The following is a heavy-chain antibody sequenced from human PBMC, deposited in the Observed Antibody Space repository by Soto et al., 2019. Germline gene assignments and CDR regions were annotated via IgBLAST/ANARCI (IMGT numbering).Heavy chain of an antibody. J-gene: IGHJ4*02. V-gene: IGHV3-33*01. D-gene: IGHD3-10*01. CDR1: GFTFSSYG. Sequence: QVQLVESGGGVVQPGRSLRLSCAASGFTFSSYGMHWVRQAPGKGLEWVAVIWYDGSNKYYADSVKGRFTISRDNSKNTLYLQMNSLRAEDTAVYYSARDYGSGSYYNWGQGTLVTVSS. CDR3: ARDYGSGSYYN. CDR2: IWYDGSNK.